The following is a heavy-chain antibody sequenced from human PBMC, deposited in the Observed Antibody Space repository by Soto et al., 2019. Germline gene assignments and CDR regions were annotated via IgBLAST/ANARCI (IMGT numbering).Heavy chain of an antibody. D-gene: IGHD6-13*01. CDR1: GFTFRSYA. Sequence: EVQLLESGGGLVQPGGSLRLSCAASGFTFRSYAMSWVRQAPGKGLEWVSAISGSGGITYYADSVKGRFTISRDNSKNTLYLQMNSMRAEDTAVYYCAKVKSSSWLDNWFDPWGQGTLVTVSS. CDR2: ISGSGGIT. J-gene: IGHJ5*02. CDR3: AKVKSSSWLDNWFDP. V-gene: IGHV3-23*01.